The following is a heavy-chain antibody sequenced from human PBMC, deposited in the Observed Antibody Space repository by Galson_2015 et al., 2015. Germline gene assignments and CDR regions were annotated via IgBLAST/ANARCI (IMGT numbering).Heavy chain of an antibody. CDR2: IHYTGST. CDR3: ARRGVDTSGYYPV. Sequence: ETLSLTCTVSGDSISGYYWSWIRQPPGKGLEWIGYIHYTGSTDYNPSLKSRVSISVDTSKNQFSLKLSSVTAADTAVYYCARRGVDTSGYYPVWGQGTLVTVSS. D-gene: IGHD3-22*01. CDR1: GDSISGYY. V-gene: IGHV4-59*01. J-gene: IGHJ4*02.